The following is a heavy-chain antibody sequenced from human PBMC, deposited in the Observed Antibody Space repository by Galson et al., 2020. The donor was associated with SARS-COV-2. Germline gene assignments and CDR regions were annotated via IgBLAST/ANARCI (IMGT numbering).Heavy chain of an antibody. J-gene: IGHJ6*02. CDR1: GGSISSGSYY. Sequence: SETLSLTCTVSGGSISSGSYYWSWIRQPAGKGLEWIGRIYTSGSTNYNPSLKSRVTISVDTSKNQFSLKLSSVTAADTAVYYCARVSGGITFGGVIALGNYGMDVWGQGTTVTVSS. CDR3: ARVSGGITFGGVIALGNYGMDV. CDR2: IYTSGST. V-gene: IGHV4-61*02. D-gene: IGHD3-16*02.